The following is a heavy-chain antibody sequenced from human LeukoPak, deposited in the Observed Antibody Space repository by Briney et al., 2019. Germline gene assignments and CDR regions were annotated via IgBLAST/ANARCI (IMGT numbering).Heavy chain of an antibody. J-gene: IGHJ2*01. CDR3: ARKIGGAVAGNWYFDL. V-gene: IGHV3-30-3*01. Sequence: GGSLRLSCAVSGITVSNNYMSWVRQAPGKGLEWVAVISYDGSNKYYADSVKGRFTISRDNSKNTLYLQMNSLRAEDTAVYYCARKIGGAVAGNWYFDLWGRGTLVIVSS. D-gene: IGHD6-19*01. CDR1: GITVSNNY. CDR2: ISYDGSNK.